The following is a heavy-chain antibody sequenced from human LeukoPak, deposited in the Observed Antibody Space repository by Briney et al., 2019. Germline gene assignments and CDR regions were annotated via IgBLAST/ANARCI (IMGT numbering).Heavy chain of an antibody. Sequence: TGGSLRLSCAASGFTFSSYAMSWVRQAPGKGLEWVSAISGSGGSTYYADSVKGRFTISRDNSKNTLYLQMNSLRAEDTAVYYCARGGWLQFGQHFGYYYYGMDVWGQGTTVTVSS. D-gene: IGHD5-24*01. V-gene: IGHV3-23*01. J-gene: IGHJ6*02. CDR2: ISGSGGST. CDR3: ARGGWLQFGQHFGYYYYGMDV. CDR1: GFTFSSYA.